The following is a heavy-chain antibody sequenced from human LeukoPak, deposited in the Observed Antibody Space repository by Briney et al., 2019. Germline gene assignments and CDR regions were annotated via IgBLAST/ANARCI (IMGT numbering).Heavy chain of an antibody. CDR1: GGSFSGYY. CDR3: VGGATTAFDI. J-gene: IGHJ3*02. Sequence: KTSETLSLTCAVYGGSFSGYYWSWIRQPPGKGLEWIGEINHSGSTNYNPSLKSRVTISVDTSKNQFSLKLSSVTAADTAVYYCVGGATTAFDIWGQGTMVTVSS. CDR2: INHSGST. V-gene: IGHV4-34*01. D-gene: IGHD1-26*01.